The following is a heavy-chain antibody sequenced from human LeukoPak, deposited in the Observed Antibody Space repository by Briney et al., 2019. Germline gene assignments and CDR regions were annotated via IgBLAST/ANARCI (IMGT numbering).Heavy chain of an antibody. V-gene: IGHV3-23*01. CDR1: GFTFNNYA. Sequence: PGGSLRLSCAASGFTFNNYAMTWVRQAQGKGMEWVSTIRDSGGSTYYADSVEGRFTISRDNSKNTLYLQVSNLKAEDTALYYCAMTVAADYWGQGTLVTVSS. CDR2: IRDSGGST. D-gene: IGHD6-19*01. CDR3: AMTVAADY. J-gene: IGHJ4*02.